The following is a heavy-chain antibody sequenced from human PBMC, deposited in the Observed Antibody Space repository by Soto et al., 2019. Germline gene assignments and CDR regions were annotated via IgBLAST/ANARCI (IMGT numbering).Heavy chain of an antibody. J-gene: IGHJ6*02. V-gene: IGHV3-30*18. CDR3: AKAPRDYYDSSGYYIYYYGMDV. CDR2: ISYDGSNK. CDR1: GFTFSSYG. Sequence: GGSLRLSCAASGFTFSSYGMHWVRQAPGKGLEWVAVISYDGSNKYYADSVKGRFTISRDNSKNTLYLQMNSLRAEDTAVYYCAKAPRDYYDSSGYYIYYYGMDVWGQGTTVTVSS. D-gene: IGHD3-22*01.